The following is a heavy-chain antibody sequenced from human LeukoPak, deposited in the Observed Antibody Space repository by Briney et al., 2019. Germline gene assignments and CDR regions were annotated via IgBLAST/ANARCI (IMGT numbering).Heavy chain of an antibody. CDR3: ARGPHSSGWYRFDY. CDR1: GGSFSGYY. V-gene: IGHV4-34*01. J-gene: IGHJ4*02. Sequence: PSETLSLTCAVYGGSFSGYYWSWIRPPPWKGLEWIGEINHSGGTNYNPSLKSRVTISVDTSKNQFSLKLSSVTAADTAVYYCARGPHSSGWYRFDYWGQGTLVTVSS. D-gene: IGHD6-19*01. CDR2: INHSGGT.